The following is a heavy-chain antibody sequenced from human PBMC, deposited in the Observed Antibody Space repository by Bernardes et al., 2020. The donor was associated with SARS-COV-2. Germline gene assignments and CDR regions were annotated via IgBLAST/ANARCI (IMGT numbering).Heavy chain of an antibody. Sequence: ASVKVSCKASGYSLTELPIHWVRQAPGKGLEWMGGFDSEDGQTIYAQKFQGRVTMIEDTSTDTAYMELNSLRSEDTAVYFCAGRITLFGVITGFFDRWGQGSPFTVSS. CDR1: GYSLTELP. CDR3: AGRITLFGVITGFFDR. CDR2: FDSEDGQT. J-gene: IGHJ4*02. V-gene: IGHV1-24*01. D-gene: IGHD3-3*01.